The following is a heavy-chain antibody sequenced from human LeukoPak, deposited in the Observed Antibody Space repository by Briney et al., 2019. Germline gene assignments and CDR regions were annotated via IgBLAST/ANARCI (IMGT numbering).Heavy chain of an antibody. Sequence: PGGSLRLSCAASGFTFSTYSMNWVRQAPGKGLEWVSSISSSSSYIFYADSVKGRFTISRDNAKNSLYLEMNSLRAEDTAVYYCARENFRGSYGFDYWGRGILVTVSS. D-gene: IGHD3-16*01. CDR3: ARENFRGSYGFDY. CDR1: GFTFSTYS. CDR2: ISSSSSYI. J-gene: IGHJ4*02. V-gene: IGHV3-21*01.